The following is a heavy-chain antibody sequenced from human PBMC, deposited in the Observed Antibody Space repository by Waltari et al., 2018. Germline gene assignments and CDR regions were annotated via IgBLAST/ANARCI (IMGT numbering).Heavy chain of an antibody. CDR2: IHYSGSS. J-gene: IGHJ6*03. CDR3: ARADTSTSYFYYYMDV. CDR1: GGSTSTYY. Sequence: QVQLQESGPGLVKPSETLSLTCTVSGGSTSTYYWSWVRQSPGKGLEWIGYIHYSGSSVYNTSLRSRVAISLDTPNNQFSLRLRSVTAADAAIYYCARADTSTSYFYYYMDVWGKGTTVTVSS. V-gene: IGHV4-59*01. D-gene: IGHD1-26*01.